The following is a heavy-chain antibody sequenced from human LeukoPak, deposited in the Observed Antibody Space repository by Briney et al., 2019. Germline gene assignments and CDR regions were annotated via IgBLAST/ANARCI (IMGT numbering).Heavy chain of an antibody. D-gene: IGHD5-18*01. CDR1: GLTLSDFW. CDR3: ATGHSYGYDY. J-gene: IGHJ4*02. CDR2: VKGDGRTT. V-gene: IGHV3-74*01. Sequence: GGSLRLSCAASGLTLSDFWMHRVRQPPGKGLVWVALVKGDGRTTIYADSVKGRFTISRDNAKNTLYLQMNSLRADDSGVYYCATGHSYGYDYWGQGVLVTVS.